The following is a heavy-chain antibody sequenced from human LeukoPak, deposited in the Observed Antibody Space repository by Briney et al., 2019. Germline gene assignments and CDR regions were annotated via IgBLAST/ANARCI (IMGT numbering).Heavy chain of an antibody. D-gene: IGHD3-10*01. CDR3: ARGFAMVRGVTPLFDY. CDR1: GGSFSGYY. CDR2: INHSGST. Sequence: SETLSLNCAVYGGSFSGYYWSWIRQPPGKGLEWIGEINHSGSTNYNPSLKSRVTISVDTPKNQFSLKLSSVTAADTAVYYCARGFAMVRGVTPLFDYWGQGTLVTVSS. J-gene: IGHJ4*02. V-gene: IGHV4-34*01.